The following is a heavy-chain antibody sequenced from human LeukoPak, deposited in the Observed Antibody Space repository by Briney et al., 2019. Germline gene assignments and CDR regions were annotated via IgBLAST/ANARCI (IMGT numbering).Heavy chain of an antibody. V-gene: IGHV4-59*01. J-gene: IGHJ5*02. Sequence: SETLSLTCTVSGGSISSYYWSWIRQPPGKGLEWIGYIYYSGSTNYNPSLKSRVTISVDTSKNQFSLKLSSVTAADTAVYYCAGSSSWRVAWFDPWGQGTLVTVSS. D-gene: IGHD6-13*01. CDR2: IYYSGST. CDR1: GGSISSYY. CDR3: AGSSSWRVAWFDP.